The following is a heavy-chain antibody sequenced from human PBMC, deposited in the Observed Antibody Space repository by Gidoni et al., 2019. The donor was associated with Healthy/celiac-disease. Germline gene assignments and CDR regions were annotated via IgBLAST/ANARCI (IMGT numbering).Heavy chain of an antibody. CDR3: AKDFGKSTGVDAFDI. CDR2: ISGSGGST. CDR1: GLPFSSYA. J-gene: IGHJ3*02. V-gene: IGHV3-23*01. D-gene: IGHD3-10*01. Sequence: EVQLLESVGGLLQPGGSLRPSCAASGLPFSSYAMSWVRQAPGKGLEWVSAISGSGGSTYYAHSVKGRFTISRDNSKNTLYLQMNSLRAEDTAVYYCAKDFGKSTGVDAFDIWGQGTMVTVSS.